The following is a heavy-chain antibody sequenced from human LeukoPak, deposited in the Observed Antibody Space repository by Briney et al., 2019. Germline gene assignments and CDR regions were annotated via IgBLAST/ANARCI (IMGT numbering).Heavy chain of an antibody. Sequence: GGSLRLSCSASGFTVSSYAMHWVPPAPGKGLEWGAVISYDGSNRYSADSVKGRFTITRDNSKNTLYLQMNSLRAEDTAVYYCARDPNSSSCYQGVDYWGQGTLVTVSS. V-gene: IGHV3-30*04. J-gene: IGHJ4*02. CDR2: ISYDGSNR. CDR1: GFTVSSYA. CDR3: ARDPNSSSCYQGVDY. D-gene: IGHD6-13*01.